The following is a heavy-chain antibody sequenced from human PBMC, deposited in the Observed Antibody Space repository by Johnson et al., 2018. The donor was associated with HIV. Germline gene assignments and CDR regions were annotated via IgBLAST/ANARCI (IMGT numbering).Heavy chain of an antibody. V-gene: IGHV3-15*01. J-gene: IGHJ3*02. D-gene: IGHD3-10*01. CDR1: GFPFSNAW. CDR2: IKSKIDGGTT. CDR3: TTYYGWAFDI. Sequence: VQLVESGGGLVKPGGSLRLSCAASGFPFSNAWMNWVRQAPGKGLEWVGRIKSKIDGGTTDYAAPVKGRFTISRDDSKNTLYMQMNSLKTEDTAVYYCTTYYGWAFDIWGQGTMVTVSS.